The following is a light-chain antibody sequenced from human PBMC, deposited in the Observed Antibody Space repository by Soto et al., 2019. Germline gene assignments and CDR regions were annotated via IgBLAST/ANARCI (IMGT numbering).Light chain of an antibody. CDR3: SSYTSSSTLV. Sequence: QSVLTQPASVSGSPGQSITISCTGTSSDVGGYNYVSWYQHHPGKAPKLMIYDVINRPSGVSNRFSGSKSGNTASLTISWIQAEDEADYYCSSYTSSSTLVFGTGTKLTVL. V-gene: IGLV2-14*03. CDR2: DVI. CDR1: SSDVGGYNY. J-gene: IGLJ1*01.